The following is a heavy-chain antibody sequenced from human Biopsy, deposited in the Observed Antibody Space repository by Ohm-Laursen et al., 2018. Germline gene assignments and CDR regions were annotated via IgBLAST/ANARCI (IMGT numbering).Heavy chain of an antibody. CDR3: ARRGSGGRSFDY. CDR2: ISNSGNT. J-gene: IGHJ4*02. V-gene: IGHV4-59*08. CDR1: GDSINSSY. D-gene: IGHD2-15*01. Sequence: GTLSLTCTVSGDSINSSYWSWIRQAPGKGLEWIGFISNSGNTNYNPSLKSRVTISADTSKNQFSLKLGSVTVADTAVFYCARRGSGGRSFDYWGQGTLVTVSS.